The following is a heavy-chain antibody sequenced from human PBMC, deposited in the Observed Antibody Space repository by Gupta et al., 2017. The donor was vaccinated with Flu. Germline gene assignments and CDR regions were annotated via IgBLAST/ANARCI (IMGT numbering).Heavy chain of an antibody. CDR3: AKDEKWNHNNYGMTV. Sequence: QEQLVAPGGGVVQPGRSLRLSCAAYGFSFKNYGMHWVRQAPGKGLEWVAVTSYDGSSTNYADPVKGRFTISRDNSKNTLDLQMKRLRTEDTAVYYCAKDEKWNHNNYGMTVGCQVTTVTVCS. CDR2: TSYDGSST. D-gene: IGHD1-1*01. CDR1: GFSFKNYG. J-gene: IGHJ6*02. V-gene: IGHV3-30*18.